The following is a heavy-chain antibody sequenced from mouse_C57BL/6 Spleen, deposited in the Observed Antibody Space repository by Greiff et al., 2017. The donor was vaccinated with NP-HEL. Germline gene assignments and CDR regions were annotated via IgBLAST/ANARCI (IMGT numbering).Heavy chain of an antibody. D-gene: IGHD1-1*01. V-gene: IGHV1-7*01. J-gene: IGHJ3*01. CDR1: GYTFTSYW. CDR2: INPSSGYT. CDR3: ARSNYGSSYDWFAY. Sequence: QVQLQQPGAELVKPGASVKLSCKASGYTFTSYWMHWVKQRPGQGLEWIGYINPSSGYTKYNQKFKDKATLTADKSSSTAYMQLSSLTYEDSAVYYCARSNYGSSYDWFAYWGQGTLVTVSA.